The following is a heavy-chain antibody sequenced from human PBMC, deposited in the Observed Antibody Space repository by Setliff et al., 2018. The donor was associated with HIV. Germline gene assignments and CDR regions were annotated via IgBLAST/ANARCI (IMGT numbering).Heavy chain of an antibody. J-gene: IGHJ4*02. V-gene: IGHV3-64*02. Sequence: GGSLRLSCEASGLTFSMSTFHWVRQAPGKGLEYVSAITHDGAKTYYADSAKGRFTISRDNSKNTVYLQMGSLRVEDMAVYHCARGTPRGSYDYWGQGTPVTVSS. D-gene: IGHD1-26*01. CDR2: ITHDGAKT. CDR1: GLTFSMST. CDR3: ARGTPRGSYDY.